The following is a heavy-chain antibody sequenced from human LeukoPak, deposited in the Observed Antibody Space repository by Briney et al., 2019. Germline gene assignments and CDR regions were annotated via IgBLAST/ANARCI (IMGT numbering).Heavy chain of an antibody. CDR3: ARDGDDSSGYVDY. J-gene: IGHJ4*02. CDR2: IYYSGST. V-gene: IGHV4-39*07. Sequence: SETLSLTCTVSGGSIGSSSYYWGWIRQPPGKGLEWIGSIYYSGSTYYNPSLKSRVTISVDTSKNQFSLKLSSVTAADTAVYYCARDGDDSSGYVDYWGQGTLVTVSS. D-gene: IGHD3-22*01. CDR1: GGSIGSSSYY.